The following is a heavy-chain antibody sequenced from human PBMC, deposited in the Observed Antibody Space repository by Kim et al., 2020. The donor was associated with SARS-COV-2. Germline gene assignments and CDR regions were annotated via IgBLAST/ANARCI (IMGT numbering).Heavy chain of an antibody. CDR2: IKQDGREK. CDR3: ARDTVAVAGTWNY. V-gene: IGHV3-7*01. Sequence: GGSLRLSCAASGFPFSTYSMSWVRQAPGKGLEWVANIKQDGREKNYVDSVKGRFTISRDNAKNSLYLQINSLRAEDTAVYYCARDTVAVAGTWNYWGQGTLVTVSS. CDR1: GFPFSTYS. J-gene: IGHJ4*02. D-gene: IGHD6-19*01.